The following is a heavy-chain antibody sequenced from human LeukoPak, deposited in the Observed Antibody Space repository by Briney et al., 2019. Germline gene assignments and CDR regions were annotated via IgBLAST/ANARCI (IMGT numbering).Heavy chain of an antibody. Sequence: GGTLRLSCAASGFTFSFYGMNWVRQAPGKGLEWVSYISSSGSTTYYADSVKGRFTIPSANAKNSLYLQMNSLRAEDTAVYYCAELGITMIGGVWGKGTTVTISS. D-gene: IGHD3-10*02. CDR2: ISSSGSTT. CDR1: GFTFSFYG. CDR3: AELGITMIGGV. V-gene: IGHV3-48*04. J-gene: IGHJ6*04.